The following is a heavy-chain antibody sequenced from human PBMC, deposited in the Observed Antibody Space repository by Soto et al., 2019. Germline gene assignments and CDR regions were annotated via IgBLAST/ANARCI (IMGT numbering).Heavy chain of an antibody. Sequence: SETLSLTCTVSGGSISSYYWSWIRQPPGKGLEWIGYIYYTGSTNYNPSLKSRVTISVDTSKNQFSLKLSSVTAADTAVYYCARPRSYGDYVPFDYWGQGTLVTVS. V-gene: IGHV4-59*08. CDR1: GGSISSYY. CDR2: IYYTGST. CDR3: ARPRSYGDYVPFDY. J-gene: IGHJ4*02. D-gene: IGHD4-17*01.